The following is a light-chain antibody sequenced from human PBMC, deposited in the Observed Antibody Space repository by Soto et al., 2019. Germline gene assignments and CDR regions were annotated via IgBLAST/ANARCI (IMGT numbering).Light chain of an antibody. J-gene: IGKJ2*01. CDR1: QSISSF. CDR3: QQSYSTPRT. CDR2: AAS. Sequence: DIQMTQSPSSLSASVGDRVTIACRASQSISSFLSWYQQKPGKAPKLLIYAASSLQSGVPSRVSGSGSGTDFTLTISSLQPEDFATYYCQQSYSTPRTFGQGTKLEIK. V-gene: IGKV1-39*01.